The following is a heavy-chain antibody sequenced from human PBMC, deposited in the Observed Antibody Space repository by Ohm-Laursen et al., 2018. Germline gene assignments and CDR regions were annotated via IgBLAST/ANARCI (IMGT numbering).Heavy chain of an antibody. D-gene: IGHD3-10*01. CDR2: ISWNSGSI. Sequence: SLRLSCAASGFIFDDYAMHWVRQAPGKGLEWVSGISWNSGSIGYADSVKGRFTISRDNARNSLYLQMKSLRAEDTALYYCVKDGSTGSGTNIGGPFDYWGQGTLVTVPS. V-gene: IGHV3-9*01. J-gene: IGHJ4*02. CDR3: VKDGSTGSGTNIGGPFDY. CDR1: GFIFDDYA.